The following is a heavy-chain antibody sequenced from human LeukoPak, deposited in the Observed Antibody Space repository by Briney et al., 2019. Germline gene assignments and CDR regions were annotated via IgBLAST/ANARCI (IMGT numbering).Heavy chain of an antibody. Sequence: PGGSLRLSCAASGFTFSSYGMHWVRQAPGKGLEWVAVISYDGSNKYYADSVKGRFTISRDNSKNTLYLQMNSLRAEDTAVYYCAMRYGDYVENWGQGTLVTVSS. D-gene: IGHD4-17*01. CDR1: GFTFSSYG. CDR2: ISYDGSNK. CDR3: AMRYGDYVEN. V-gene: IGHV3-30*03. J-gene: IGHJ4*02.